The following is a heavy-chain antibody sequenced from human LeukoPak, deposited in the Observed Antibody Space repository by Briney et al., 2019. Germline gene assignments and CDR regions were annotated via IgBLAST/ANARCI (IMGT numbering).Heavy chain of an antibody. CDR1: GFTFSSYG. V-gene: IGHV3-33*01. J-gene: IGHJ4*02. D-gene: IGHD3-22*01. Sequence: PGGSLRLSCAASGFTFSSYGMHWVRQAPGKGLEWVAVIWYDGSNKYYADSVKGRFTISRDNSKNTLYLQMNSLRAEDTAVYYCARAGDYYYDNSYWGQGTLVTVSS. CDR3: ARAGDYYYDNSY. CDR2: IWYDGSNK.